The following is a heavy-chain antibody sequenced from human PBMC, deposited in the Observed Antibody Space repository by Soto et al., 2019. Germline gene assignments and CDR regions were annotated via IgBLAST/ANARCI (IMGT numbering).Heavy chain of an antibody. D-gene: IGHD5-18*01. J-gene: IGHJ6*02. V-gene: IGHV3-30*18. CDR3: AKDSAAGYSYGWYYYYGMDV. CDR1: GFTFSSYG. CDR2: ISYDGSNK. Sequence: GGSLRLSCAASGFTFSSYGMHWVRQAPGKGLEWVAVISYDGSNKYYADSVKGRLTISRDNSKNTLYLQMNSLRAEDTAVYYCAKDSAAGYSYGWYYYYGMDVWGQGTTVTVSS.